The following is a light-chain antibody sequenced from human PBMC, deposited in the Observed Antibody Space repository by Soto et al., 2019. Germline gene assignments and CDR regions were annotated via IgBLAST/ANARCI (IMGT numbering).Light chain of an antibody. J-gene: IGKJ1*01. Sequence: DIQMTQSPSSLSASIGDSVTITCRASQTIIGYLNWYQQKPGKAPRLLINAASNLQSGVPSRFPGSGAETDFTLTITSLQPEDFATYYGQQSDTTPRTFGQGTKVEIQ. CDR3: QQSDTTPRT. CDR2: AAS. CDR1: QTIIGY. V-gene: IGKV1-39*01.